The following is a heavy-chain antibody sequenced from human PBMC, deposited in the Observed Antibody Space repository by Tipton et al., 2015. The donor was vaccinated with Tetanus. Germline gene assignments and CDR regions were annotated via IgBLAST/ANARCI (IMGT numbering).Heavy chain of an antibody. CDR2: VSPSGDS. V-gene: IGHV4-61*08. CDR1: RGSLRGGDYH. J-gene: IGHJ4*02. D-gene: IGHD2-2*01. CDR3: ARGWSECSSWSCSPFDS. Sequence: TLSLTCTVSRGSLRGGDYHWSWIRQPPGKGLEWIGFVSPSGDSNYSPSLTGRVSMSLDTSKQQFSLSLTSATAADTAVYYCARGWSECSSWSCSPFDSWGQGTLVTVSS.